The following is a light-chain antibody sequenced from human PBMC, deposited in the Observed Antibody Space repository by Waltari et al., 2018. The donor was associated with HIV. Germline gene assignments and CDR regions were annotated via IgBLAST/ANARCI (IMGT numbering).Light chain of an antibody. V-gene: IGLV1-51*01. CDR3: ATWDLDLPGGWV. J-gene: IGLJ3*02. Sequence: FVLTQPPSVSATPWQRITISCSGDNSNIGKTYVSWSQCLPAAVPRRPSYGNDKRPAGVPDRFSGSKSGTSATLAIARLQGGDEGDYYCATWDLDLPGGWVFGGGTKVTV. CDR1: NSNIGKTY. CDR2: GND.